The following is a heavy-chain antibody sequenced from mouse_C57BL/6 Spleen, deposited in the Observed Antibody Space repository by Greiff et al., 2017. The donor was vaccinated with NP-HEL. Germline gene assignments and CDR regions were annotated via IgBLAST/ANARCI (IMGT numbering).Heavy chain of an antibody. V-gene: IGHV5-6*01. J-gene: IGHJ3*01. CDR3: ARHGLRSSWCAY. D-gene: IGHD1-1*01. Sequence: EVHLVESGGDLVKPGGSLKLSCAASGFTFSSYGMSWVRQTPDKRLEWVATISSGGSYTYYPDSVKGRFTISRDNAKNTLYLQMSSLKSEDTAMYYCARHGLRSSWCAYWGQGTLVTVSA. CDR1: GFTFSSYG. CDR2: ISSGGSYT.